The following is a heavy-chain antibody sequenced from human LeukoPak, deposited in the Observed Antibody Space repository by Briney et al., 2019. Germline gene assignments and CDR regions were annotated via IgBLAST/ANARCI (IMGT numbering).Heavy chain of an antibody. Sequence: GGSLRLSCAASGFTFSSYAMSWVRQAPGKGLEWVSAISGSGGSTYYADSVKGRFTISRDNSKNTLYLQMNSLRAEDTAVYYCAKDCRDIVVVPAAIRFRNDAFDIWGQGKMVTVSS. CDR1: GFTFSSYA. CDR2: ISGSGGST. D-gene: IGHD2-2*02. V-gene: IGHV3-23*01. CDR3: AKDCRDIVVVPAAIRFRNDAFDI. J-gene: IGHJ3*02.